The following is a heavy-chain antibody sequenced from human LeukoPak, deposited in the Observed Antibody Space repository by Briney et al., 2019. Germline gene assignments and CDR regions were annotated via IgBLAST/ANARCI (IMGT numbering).Heavy chain of an antibody. CDR1: GFTFSSYS. Sequence: GGSLRLSCAASGFTFSSYSMNWVRQAPGKGLEWVSSISSSSSYIYYADSVKGRFTISRDNAKNSLYLQMNSLGGEDTAVYYCAELGITMIGGVWGKGTTVTISS. CDR3: AELGITMIGGV. V-gene: IGHV3-21*01. CDR2: ISSSSSYI. J-gene: IGHJ6*04. D-gene: IGHD3-10*02.